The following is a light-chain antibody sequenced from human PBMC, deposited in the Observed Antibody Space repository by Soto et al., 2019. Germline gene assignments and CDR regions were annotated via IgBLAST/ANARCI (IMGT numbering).Light chain of an antibody. CDR3: LQDNDWPLST. J-gene: IGKJ5*01. CDR2: GAS. Sequence: EIVLTQSPGTLSLSPGERATLSCRASQSVSSSYLAWYQQKPGQAPRLLIYGASSRATGIPARFSGSGSGTEFTLTISSLQSEDSGIYYCLQDNDWPLSTFGQGTRLEIK. V-gene: IGKV3D-15*01. CDR1: QSVSSSY.